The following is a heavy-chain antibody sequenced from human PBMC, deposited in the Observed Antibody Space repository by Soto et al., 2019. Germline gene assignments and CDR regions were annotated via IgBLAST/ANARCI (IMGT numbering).Heavy chain of an antibody. V-gene: IGHV1-8*01. CDR2: MNPNSVNT. CDR3: ARSMVSPYSSGWYDFY. Sequence: QVQLVQSGAEVKKPGASVKVSCKASAYTFTSYDINWVRQATGQGLEWMGWMNPNSVNTGYAQKFQGRVTMTRSTSISTAYMELSILRSEDTAVYYCARSMVSPYSSGWYDFYWGQGTMVTVFS. CDR1: AYTFTSYD. J-gene: IGHJ4*02. D-gene: IGHD6-19*01.